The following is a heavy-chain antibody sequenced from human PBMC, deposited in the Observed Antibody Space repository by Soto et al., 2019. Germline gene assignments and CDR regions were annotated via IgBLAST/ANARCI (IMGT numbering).Heavy chain of an antibody. J-gene: IGHJ5*02. CDR3: ARVALTLANWFDP. CDR1: GYTFTDYY. D-gene: IGHD3-9*01. CDR2: INPNNGVT. Sequence: QVQLVQSGAEVKKPGASVKASCKASGYTFTDYYMNWVRQAPGQGLEGMGWINPNNGVTNYAQKFQGSVTITRDPYISTASMDVRRLGSDDTALYLGARVALTLANWFDPWGEGTQVTFSS. V-gene: IGHV1-2*02.